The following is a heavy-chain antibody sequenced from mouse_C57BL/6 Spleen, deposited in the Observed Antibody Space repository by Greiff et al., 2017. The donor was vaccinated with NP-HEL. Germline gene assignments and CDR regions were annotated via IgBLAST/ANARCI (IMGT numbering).Heavy chain of an antibody. Sequence: QVQLQQSGAELVKPGASVKISCKASGYAFSSYWMNWVKQRPGKGLEWIGQIYPGDGDTNYNGKFKGKATLTADKSSSTAYMQLSSLTSEDSAVYFCAREPFITTVVAHFDYWGQGTTLTVSS. CDR2: IYPGDGDT. CDR3: AREPFITTVVAHFDY. D-gene: IGHD1-1*01. J-gene: IGHJ2*01. CDR1: GYAFSSYW. V-gene: IGHV1-80*01.